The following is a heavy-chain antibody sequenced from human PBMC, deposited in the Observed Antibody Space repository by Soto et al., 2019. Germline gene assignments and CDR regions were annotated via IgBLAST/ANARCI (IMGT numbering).Heavy chain of an antibody. V-gene: IGHV4-4*02. CDR1: GGSISSSNW. CDR2: IYHSGST. CDR3: ARVRGHTNWNYYYYGMDV. Sequence: SETLSLTCAVSGGSISSSNWWSWVRQPPGKGLEWIGEIYHSGSTNYNPSLKSRVTISVDKSKNQFSLKLSSVTAADTAVYYCARVRGHTNWNYYYYGMDVWGQGTTVTVSS. D-gene: IGHD1-1*01. J-gene: IGHJ6*02.